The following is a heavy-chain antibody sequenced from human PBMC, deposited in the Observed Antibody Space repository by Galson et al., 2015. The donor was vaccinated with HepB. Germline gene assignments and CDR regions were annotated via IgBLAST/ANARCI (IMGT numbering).Heavy chain of an antibody. CDR2: INTSTGNP. J-gene: IGHJ3*01. CDR3: ARHNGAFDV. D-gene: IGHD2-8*01. Sequence: SVKVSCKASRYTFTNYAMNWVRQAPGQGLEWMGWINTSTGNPTYAQGFTGRFVFSVDTSVSTAYLQISSPKAEDTAVYYCARHNGAFDVWGKGTMVTVSS. CDR1: RYTFTNYA. V-gene: IGHV7-4-1*02.